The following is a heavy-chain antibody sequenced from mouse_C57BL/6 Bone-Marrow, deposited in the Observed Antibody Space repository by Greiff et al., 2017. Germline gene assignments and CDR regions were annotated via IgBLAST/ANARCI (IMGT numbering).Heavy chain of an antibody. D-gene: IGHD1-1*01. CDR1: GFTFSSYA. CDR3: ARGRATVV. Sequence: EVKLVESGGGLVKPGGSLKLSCAASGFTFSSYAMSWVRQTPEKRLEWVATISDGGSYTYYPDNVKGRFTISRDNAKNNRYLQMSHLKSEDTAMYYCARGRATVVGGQGTSVTVSS. CDR2: ISDGGSYT. J-gene: IGHJ4*01. V-gene: IGHV5-4*03.